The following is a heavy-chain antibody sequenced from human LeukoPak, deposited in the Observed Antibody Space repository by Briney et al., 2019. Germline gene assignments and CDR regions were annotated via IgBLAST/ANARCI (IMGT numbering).Heavy chain of an antibody. J-gene: IGHJ5*02. D-gene: IGHD1-14*01. CDR2: VHPDTDYA. V-gene: IGHV1-8*01. Sequence: ASVKVSCKTSGYPFTTYEINWVRQAAGQGLEWMGWVHPDTDYADYAQKFQGRVTMTSDTSISTAYMELSSLRSDDTAVYFCARGPRNDTWGQGTLVTVSS. CDR3: ARGPRNDT. CDR1: GYPFTTYE.